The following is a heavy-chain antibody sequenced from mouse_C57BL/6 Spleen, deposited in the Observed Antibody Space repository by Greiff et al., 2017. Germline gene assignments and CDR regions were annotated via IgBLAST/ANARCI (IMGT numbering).Heavy chain of an antibody. CDR3: AIGTTVVAPYYAMDY. V-gene: IGHV1-59*01. Sequence: QVQLQQPGAELVRPGTSVKLSCKASGYTFTSYWMHWVKQRPGQGLEWIGVIDPSDSYTNYNQKFKGKATLTVDTSSSTAYMQLSSLTSEDSAVYYCAIGTTVVAPYYAMDYWGQGTSVTVSS. J-gene: IGHJ4*01. CDR2: IDPSDSYT. CDR1: GYTFTSYW. D-gene: IGHD1-1*01.